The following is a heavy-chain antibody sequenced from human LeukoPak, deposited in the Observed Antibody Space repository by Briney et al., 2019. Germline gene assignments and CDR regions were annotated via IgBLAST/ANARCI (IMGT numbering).Heavy chain of an antibody. Sequence: SVKLSCKASGGTFSSYAISWVRQAPGQGLEWMGRIIPIFGIANYAQKFQGRVTITADKPTSTAYMELSSLRSEDTAVYYCARDLGYGSGSYFPNWFDPWGQGTLVTVSS. CDR2: IIPIFGIA. J-gene: IGHJ5*02. D-gene: IGHD3-10*01. CDR1: GGTFSSYA. V-gene: IGHV1-69*04. CDR3: ARDLGYGSGSYFPNWFDP.